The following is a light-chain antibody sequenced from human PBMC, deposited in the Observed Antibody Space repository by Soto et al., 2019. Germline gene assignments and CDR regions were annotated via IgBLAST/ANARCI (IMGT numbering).Light chain of an antibody. CDR1: RRDVGGYNY. CDR3: SSYTSRNTRV. Sequence: QSALAQTSSVSGAPGQAITISCNATRRDVGGYNYVSWYQQHPGKAPKLMIYEVSNRPSGVSNRFYCAKSGNTAYLTISGLQAEDEADYYCSSYTSRNTRVFGGGTQLTV. J-gene: IGLJ7*01. V-gene: IGLV2-14*01. CDR2: EVS.